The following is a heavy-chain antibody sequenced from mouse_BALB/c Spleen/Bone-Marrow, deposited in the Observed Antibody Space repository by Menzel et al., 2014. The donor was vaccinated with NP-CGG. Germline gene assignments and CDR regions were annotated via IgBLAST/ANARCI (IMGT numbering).Heavy chain of an antibody. V-gene: IGHV5-6-3*01. CDR2: INSNGGST. CDR3: ARDYDYDY. J-gene: IGHJ2*01. D-gene: IGHD2-4*01. CDR1: GFTFSSYG. Sequence: EAKLVESGGGLVQPGGSLKLSCAASGFTFSSYGMSWVRQTPDKRLELVATINSNGGSTYYPDSVKGRFTISRDNAKNTLYLQMSSLKSEDTAMYYCARDYDYDYWGQGTTLTVSS.